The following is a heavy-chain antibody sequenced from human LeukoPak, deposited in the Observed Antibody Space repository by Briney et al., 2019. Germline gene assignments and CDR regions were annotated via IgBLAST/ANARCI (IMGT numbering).Heavy chain of an antibody. CDR1: GFTFSSHW. V-gene: IGHV3-7*01. CDR3: ARAGRSFYGGPSDY. J-gene: IGHJ4*02. D-gene: IGHD4-23*01. Sequence: GGSLRLSCAVSGFTFSSHWMSWVRQAPGKGLEWVAHIRQDGNEKQYVDSVRGRFTISRDNIENSQFLQMDSLRDEDTAVYYCARAGRSFYGGPSDYWGQGTLVTVSS. CDR2: IRQDGNEK.